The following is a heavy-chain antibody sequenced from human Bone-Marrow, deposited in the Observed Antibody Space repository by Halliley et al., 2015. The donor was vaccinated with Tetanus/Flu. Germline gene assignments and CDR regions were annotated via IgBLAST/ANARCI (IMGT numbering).Heavy chain of an antibody. J-gene: IGHJ3*02. D-gene: IGHD3-3*01. Sequence: DNTYYADTVKGRFTISRDNSKNTLYLQMNSLRVEDTAVYFCAKDQGGKYYEFWSGFKDAFDIWGQGTKVTVSS. V-gene: IGHV3-23*01. CDR3: AKDQGGKYYEFWSGFKDAFDI. CDR2: DNT.